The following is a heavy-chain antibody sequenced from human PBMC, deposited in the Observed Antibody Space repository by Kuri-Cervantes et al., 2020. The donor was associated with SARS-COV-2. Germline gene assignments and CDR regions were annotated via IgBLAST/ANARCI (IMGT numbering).Heavy chain of an antibody. CDR2: ISYDGSNK. V-gene: IGHV3-30-3*01. CDR3: ARDQGLDAFDI. J-gene: IGHJ3*02. CDR1: GLTFSSYA. Sequence: GESLKISCAASGLTFSSYALHWVRQAPGKGLEWVAVISYDGSNKYYADSVKGRFTISRDNSKNTLYLQMNSLRAEDTAVYYCARDQGLDAFDIWGQGTMVTVSS.